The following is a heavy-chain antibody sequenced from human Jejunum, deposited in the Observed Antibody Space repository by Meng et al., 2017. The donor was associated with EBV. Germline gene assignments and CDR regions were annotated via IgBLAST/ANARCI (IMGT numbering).Heavy chain of an antibody. CDR3: ARVRTEGSGSFYGY. Sequence: QVQLVQCGAEVKNSGASVKVTCKASGYTLTSYAMHWVRQAPGQGLEWMGWINAGNDNTRYSQKFQGRVTITRDTSASTASMELSSLRSEDTAVYYCARVRTEGSGSFYGYWGQGTLVTVSS. D-gene: IGHD1-26*01. J-gene: IGHJ4*02. CDR1: GYTLTSYA. CDR2: INAGNDNT. V-gene: IGHV1-3*01.